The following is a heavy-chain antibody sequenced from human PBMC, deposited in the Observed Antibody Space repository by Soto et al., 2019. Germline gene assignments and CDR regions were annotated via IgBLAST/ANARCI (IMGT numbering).Heavy chain of an antibody. J-gene: IGHJ5*02. CDR1: GFTFSGSA. CDR2: IRSKANSYAT. D-gene: IGHD2-2*01. CDR3: TRPFQLYDSGWFDP. V-gene: IGHV3-73*01. Sequence: PGGSXRLSCAASGFTFSGSAMHWVRQASGKGLEWVGRIRSKANSYATAYAASVKGRFTISRDDSKNTAYLQMNSLKTEDTAVYYCTRPFQLYDSGWFDPWGQGTLVTVSS.